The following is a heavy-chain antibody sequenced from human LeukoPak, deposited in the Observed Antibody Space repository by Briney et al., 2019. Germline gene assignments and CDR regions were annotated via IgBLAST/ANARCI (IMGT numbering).Heavy chain of an antibody. J-gene: IGHJ4*02. D-gene: IGHD3-10*01. Sequence: TGGSLRLSCAASGFTFSSYAMSWVRQAPGKGLEWVANIKQDGSEKYYVDSVKGRFTISRDNAKNSLYLQMNSLRAEDTAVYYCARVRYGSGSYNDYWGQGTLVTVSS. CDR3: ARVRYGSGSYNDY. V-gene: IGHV3-7*01. CDR1: GFTFSSYA. CDR2: IKQDGSEK.